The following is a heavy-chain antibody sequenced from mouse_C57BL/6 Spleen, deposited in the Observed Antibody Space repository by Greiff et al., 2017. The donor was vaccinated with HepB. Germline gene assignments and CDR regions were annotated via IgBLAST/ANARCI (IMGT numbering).Heavy chain of an antibody. D-gene: IGHD1-1*02. CDR3: ARRHYGHDYAMDY. J-gene: IGHJ4*01. V-gene: IGHV1-22*01. Sequence: EVQLQQSGPELVKPGASVKMSCKASGYTFTDYNMHWVKQSHGKSLEWIGYINPNNGGTSYNQKFKGKATLTVNKSSSTAYMELRSLTSEDSAVYYCARRHYGHDYAMDYGGQGTSVTVAS. CDR1: GYTFTDYN. CDR2: INPNNGGT.